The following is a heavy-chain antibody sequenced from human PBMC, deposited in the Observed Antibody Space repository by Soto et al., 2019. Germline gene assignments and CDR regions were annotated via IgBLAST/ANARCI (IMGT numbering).Heavy chain of an antibody. D-gene: IGHD1-26*01. V-gene: IGHV3-21*01. CDR3: ARHRREGGGSYRFIDY. CDR2: ISSSSSYI. CDR1: GFTFSSYS. Sequence: GGSLRLSCAASGFTFSSYSMNWVRQAPGKGLEWVSSISSSSSYIYYADSVKGRFTISRDNAKNSLYLQMNSLRAEDTAVYYCARHRREGGGSYRFIDYWGQGTLVTVSS. J-gene: IGHJ4*02.